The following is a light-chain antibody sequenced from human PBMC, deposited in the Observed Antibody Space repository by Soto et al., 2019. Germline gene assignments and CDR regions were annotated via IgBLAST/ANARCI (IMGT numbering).Light chain of an antibody. CDR2: KAS. CDR1: QTISSW. Sequence: DIQMTQSPSTLSGSVGDRVTITCRASQTISSWLAWYQQKPGKAPKLLIYKASTLKSGVPSRFSGSGFGTDFSLTIDSLQPEDFASYYCQQSYSTPWTFGRGTKVDIK. J-gene: IGKJ1*01. V-gene: IGKV1-5*03. CDR3: QQSYSTPWT.